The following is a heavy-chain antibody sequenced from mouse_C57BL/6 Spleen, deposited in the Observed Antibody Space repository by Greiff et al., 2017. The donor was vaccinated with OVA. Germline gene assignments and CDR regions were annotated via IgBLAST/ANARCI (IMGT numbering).Heavy chain of an antibody. CDR1: GYTFTSYW. Sequence: QVQLQQPGAELVKPGASVKMSCKASGYTFTSYWITWVKQRPGQGLEWIGDIYPGSGSTNYNEKFKSKATLPVDTSSSTAYMTLSSLTSEDSAVYYCARRGKRVDYFDYWGQGTTLTVSS. CDR3: ARRGKRVDYFDY. V-gene: IGHV1-55*01. CDR2: IYPGSGST. J-gene: IGHJ2*01. D-gene: IGHD1-1*01.